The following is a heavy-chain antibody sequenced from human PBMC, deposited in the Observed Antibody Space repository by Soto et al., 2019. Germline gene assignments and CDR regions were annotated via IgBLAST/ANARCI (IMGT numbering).Heavy chain of an antibody. CDR1: GYTFRSYD. D-gene: IGHD2-8*01. J-gene: IGHJ5*02. CDR2: IGTANGNT. CDR3: ARDNGFFDP. Sequence: QVQLVQSGAEVKKPGASVKVSCKASGYTFRSYDMHWVRQAPGQSLEWMGWIGTANGNTRYSRKFQGRVTITRDTSASTVYMELSSLRSEDTAVFYCARDNGFFDPWGQGTLVTVSS. V-gene: IGHV1-3*04.